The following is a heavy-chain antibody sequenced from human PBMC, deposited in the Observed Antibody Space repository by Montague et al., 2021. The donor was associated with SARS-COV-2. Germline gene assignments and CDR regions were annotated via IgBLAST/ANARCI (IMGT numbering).Heavy chain of an antibody. J-gene: IGHJ4*02. D-gene: IGHD4/OR15-4a*01. CDR1: GGSISSSNW. Sequence: SETLSLPCAVSGGSISSSNWWIGEIHHSGSTNYNPSLKSRVTMSVDRSKNHFSLRLSSVTAADTAMYYCARGGYGGWTGYYFDYWGQGTLVTVSS. CDR2: IHHSGST. CDR3: ARGGYGGWTGYYFDY. V-gene: IGHV4-4*02.